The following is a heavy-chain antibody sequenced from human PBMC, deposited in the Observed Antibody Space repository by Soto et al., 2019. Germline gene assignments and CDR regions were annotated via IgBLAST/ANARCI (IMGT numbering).Heavy chain of an antibody. Sequence: VGSLRLSCIASGFTFSTTAMHWVRQTPGKGLEWVALISFDGKNIFYAGSVKGRFTISRDNSKNTLYLQMDSLRADDTAVYLCARDLSARYYFDSWGQGVLVTVSS. CDR3: ARDLSARYYFDS. V-gene: IGHV3-30*04. J-gene: IGHJ4*02. CDR1: GFTFSTTA. CDR2: ISFDGKNI. D-gene: IGHD2-15*01.